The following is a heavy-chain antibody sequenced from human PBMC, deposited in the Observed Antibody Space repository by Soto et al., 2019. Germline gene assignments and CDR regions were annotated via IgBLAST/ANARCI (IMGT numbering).Heavy chain of an antibody. CDR3: ARGANYYDSSGDYWAFDI. J-gene: IGHJ3*02. CDR1: GVTFSSYA. Sequence: SVKLYCKASGVTFSSYAMSWVRQAPGQGLEWMGGIIPIFGTANYAQKFKGRVTITADKATSTAYMELSSLRAEDTAVYYGARGANYYDSSGDYWAFDIW. V-gene: IGHV1-69*06. D-gene: IGHD3-22*01. CDR2: IIPIFGTA.